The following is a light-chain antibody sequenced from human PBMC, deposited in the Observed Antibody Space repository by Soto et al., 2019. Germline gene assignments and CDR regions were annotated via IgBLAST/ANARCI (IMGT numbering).Light chain of an antibody. CDR3: SSYAGSYTYV. V-gene: IGLV2-11*01. Sequence: QSALTQPASVSGSPGQSITISCTGTSSDVGGYNYVSWYQQHPGKVPKLIIYDVNKRPSGVPDRFSGSKSGDTASLTISGLQAEDEADYYCSSYAGSYTYVFATGTKLTVL. CDR2: DVN. CDR1: SSDVGGYNY. J-gene: IGLJ1*01.